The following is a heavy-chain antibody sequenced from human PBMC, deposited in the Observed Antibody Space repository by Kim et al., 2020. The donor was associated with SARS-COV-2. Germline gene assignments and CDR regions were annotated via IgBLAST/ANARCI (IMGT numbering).Heavy chain of an antibody. CDR2: IRDSGVRT. Sequence: GGSLRLSCAASGFTFSRYAMSWVRQAPGKGLEWVSTIRDSGVRTHYADSVKGRFTISRDNSKSTMFLQMNSLRAEDTAVYYCEASDYWGQGSLVTVSS. CDR3: EASDY. CDR1: GFTFSRYA. J-gene: IGHJ4*02. V-gene: IGHV3-23*01.